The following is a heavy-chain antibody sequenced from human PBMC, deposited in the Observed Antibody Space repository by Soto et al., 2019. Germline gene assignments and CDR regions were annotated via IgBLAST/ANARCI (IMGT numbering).Heavy chain of an antibody. D-gene: IGHD6-13*01. V-gene: IGHV3-30-3*01. CDR3: ASVYSSTCAGGYYFFDS. Sequence: GGSLRLSCAAPGFTFSAYALHWVRQAPGKGLEWVAVISYDGSNKHYADSVRGRFTISRDNSQKTLALQMDNLRAEDTAVYYCASVYSSTCAGGYYFFDSWGQGTLGTVSS. CDR2: ISYDGSNK. CDR1: GFTFSAYA. J-gene: IGHJ4*02.